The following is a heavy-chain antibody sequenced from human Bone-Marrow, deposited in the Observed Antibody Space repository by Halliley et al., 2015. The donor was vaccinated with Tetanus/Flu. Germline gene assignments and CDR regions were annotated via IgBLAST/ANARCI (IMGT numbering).Heavy chain of an antibody. CDR3: AHTSGWCMDY. V-gene: IGHV2-5*01. CDR2: IYWNDDN. Sequence: KALEWLALIYWNDDNHYSPSLRDRITITKDTSKNQLVLTMTNMDPVDTATYYCAHTSGWCMDYWGQGIQVTVSS. D-gene: IGHD6-19*01. J-gene: IGHJ4*02.